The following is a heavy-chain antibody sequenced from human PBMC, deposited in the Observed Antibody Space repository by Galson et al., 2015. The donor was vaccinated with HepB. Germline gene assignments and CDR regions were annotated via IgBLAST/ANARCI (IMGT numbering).Heavy chain of an antibody. CDR1: GFSFSSYA. CDR2: ISGSGGST. V-gene: IGHV3-23*01. CDR3: AKDRSYYDSSGYYRGPHFDY. J-gene: IGHJ4*02. D-gene: IGHD3-22*01. Sequence: SLRLTCSASGFSFSSYAMSWVRQAPGKGLEWGSAISGSGGSTYHADSVKGRFTISRDNSKNTLYLQMNSLRAEDTAVYYCAKDRSYYDSSGYYRGPHFDYWGQGTLVTVSS.